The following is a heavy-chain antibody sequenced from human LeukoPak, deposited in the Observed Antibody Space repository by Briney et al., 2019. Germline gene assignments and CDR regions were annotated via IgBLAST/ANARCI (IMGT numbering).Heavy chain of an antibody. D-gene: IGHD5-12*01. Sequence: GGSLRLSCAASGFTFSSYAMSWVRQAPGKGLEWVSAIRGSGGSTYYADSVKGRFTISRDNSKNTLYLQMNNLRADDTAVYYCAGGRLVATSKAVAIDYWGQGTLVTVSS. CDR1: GFTFSSYA. CDR2: IRGSGGST. J-gene: IGHJ4*02. V-gene: IGHV3-23*01. CDR3: AGGRLVATSKAVAIDY.